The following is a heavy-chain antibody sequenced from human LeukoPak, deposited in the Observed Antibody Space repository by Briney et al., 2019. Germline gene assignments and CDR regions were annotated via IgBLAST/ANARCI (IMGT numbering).Heavy chain of an antibody. Sequence: GGSLRLSCAASGFTFSSNAMSWVRQAPGKGLEWVSVMTANGGRTYCADSVKGRFTISRDNSKNTLSLQMNSLRADDTAVYYCAKDAVAPGSGGDYFDYWGQGTLVTVSS. CDR1: GFTFSSNA. V-gene: IGHV3-23*01. CDR3: AKDAVAPGSGGDYFDY. D-gene: IGHD3-10*01. CDR2: MTANGGRT. J-gene: IGHJ4*02.